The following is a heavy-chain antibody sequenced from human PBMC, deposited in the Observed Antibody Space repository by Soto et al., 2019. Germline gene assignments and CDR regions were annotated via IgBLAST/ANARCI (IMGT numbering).Heavy chain of an antibody. CDR2: IYYSGSA. V-gene: IGHV4-61*01. CDR1: GDSVTSVSDY. D-gene: IGHD3-10*01. J-gene: IGHJ6*02. Sequence: LSLTCTVSGDSVTSVSDYWSWIRQPPGKGLEWIGYIYYSGSADYNPSLGSRVTISIDTSKNQFSLKLTSVTAADTAGYYCARGVGFGYYYYHMDLWGQGTTVTVSS. CDR3: ARGVGFGYYYYHMDL.